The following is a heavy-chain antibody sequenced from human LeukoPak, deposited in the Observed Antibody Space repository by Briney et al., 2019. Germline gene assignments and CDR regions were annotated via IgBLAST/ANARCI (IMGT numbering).Heavy chain of an antibody. J-gene: IGHJ6*03. D-gene: IGHD5-24*01. V-gene: IGHV3-21*01. CDR1: GFTFSSYS. CDR2: ISSSSSYI. CDR3: ARERERWLQRRYMDV. Sequence: GGSLRLSCAASGFTFSSYSMNWVRQAPGKGLEWVSSISSSSSYIYYADSVKGRFTISRDNAKNSLYLQMNSLRAEDTAGYYCARERERWLQRRYMDVWGKGTTVTVSS.